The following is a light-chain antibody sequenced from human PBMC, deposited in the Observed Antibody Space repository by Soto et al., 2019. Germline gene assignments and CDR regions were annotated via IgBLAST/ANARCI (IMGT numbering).Light chain of an antibody. CDR3: CSYAGNTTWV. J-gene: IGLJ3*02. Sequence: QSVLTQPASVSGSPGQSVTISCAGTSSDVGIHNFVSWYQQQPGRAPKIMIYEAFKRPSGVSNRFSGSKSGNTASLTISGLRAEDEADYYCCSYAGNTTWVFGGGTQLTVL. CDR2: EAF. V-gene: IGLV2-23*01. CDR1: SSDVGIHNF.